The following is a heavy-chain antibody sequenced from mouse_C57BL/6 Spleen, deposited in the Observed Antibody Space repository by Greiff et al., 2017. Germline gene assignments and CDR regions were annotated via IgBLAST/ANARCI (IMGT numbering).Heavy chain of an antibody. V-gene: IGHV1-39*01. Sequence: EVQLQQPGAELVMPGASVKLSCKASGYSFTDYNMNWVKQSNGKSLEWIGVINPNYGTTSYNQKFKGKATLTVDQSSSTAYMQLNSLTSEDSAVYYCARSDYDGLYYAMDYWGQGTSVTVSS. CDR2: INPNYGTT. CDR1: GYSFTDYN. J-gene: IGHJ4*01. D-gene: IGHD2-4*01. CDR3: ARSDYDGLYYAMDY.